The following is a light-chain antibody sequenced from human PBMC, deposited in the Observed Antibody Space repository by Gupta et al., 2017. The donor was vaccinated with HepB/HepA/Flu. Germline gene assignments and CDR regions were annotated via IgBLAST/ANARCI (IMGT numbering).Light chain of an antibody. V-gene: IGLV3-1*01. Sequence: SYELTQPPSVSVSPGQTARITCSGDKLGDKYACWYQQKPGQSPVLVLYQDSKRPSGIPERFSGSNSGNTATLTISGTQAMDEADYYCPAWDSSTAVVFGGGTKLTVL. CDR1: KLGDKY. J-gene: IGLJ2*01. CDR3: PAWDSSTAVV. CDR2: QDS.